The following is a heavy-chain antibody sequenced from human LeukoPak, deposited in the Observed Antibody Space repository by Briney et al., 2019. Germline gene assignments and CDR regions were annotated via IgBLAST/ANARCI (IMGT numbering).Heavy chain of an antibody. CDR1: GFTFSDNY. CDR2: ITSGSGYI. J-gene: IGHJ5*02. V-gene: IGHV3-11*06. Sequence: GGSLRLSCAASGFTFSDNYMSWIRQAPGKGLEWVSSITSGSGYIYYADSVKGRFTVSRDNAKNSLYLQMNSPRAEDTAVYYCARDSATVVIRSNWFDPWGQGTLVTVSS. D-gene: IGHD4-23*01. CDR3: ARDSATVVIRSNWFDP.